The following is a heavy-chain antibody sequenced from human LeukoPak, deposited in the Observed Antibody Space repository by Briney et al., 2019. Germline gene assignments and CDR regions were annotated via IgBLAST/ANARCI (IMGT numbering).Heavy chain of an antibody. Sequence: SVKVSCKASGGTFNSHVISWVRQAPGQGLEWMGGTIPVFGTANYAQKFQGRVTITTDESTTTAYMEMSSLRSEDTAAYYCARGDYYGSESYWHTKWFDPWGQGTLVTVSS. CDR2: TIPVFGTA. V-gene: IGHV1-69*05. D-gene: IGHD3-10*01. J-gene: IGHJ5*02. CDR1: GGTFNSHV. CDR3: ARGDYYGSESYWHTKWFDP.